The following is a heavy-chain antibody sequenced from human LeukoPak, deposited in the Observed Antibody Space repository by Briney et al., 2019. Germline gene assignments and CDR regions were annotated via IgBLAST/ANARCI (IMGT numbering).Heavy chain of an antibody. D-gene: IGHD3-10*01. V-gene: IGHV3-33*06. CDR1: GFTFSSYG. CDR2: IWYDGSNK. Sequence: GGSLRLSCAAPGFTFSSYGMHWVRQAPGKGLEWVAVIWYDGSNKYYADSVKGRFTISRDNSKNTLYLQMNSLRAEDTAVYYCAKEALLWFGELSHFDYWGQGTLVTVSS. J-gene: IGHJ4*02. CDR3: AKEALLWFGELSHFDY.